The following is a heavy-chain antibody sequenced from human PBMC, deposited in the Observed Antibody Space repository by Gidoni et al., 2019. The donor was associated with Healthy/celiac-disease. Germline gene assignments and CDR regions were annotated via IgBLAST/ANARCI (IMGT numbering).Heavy chain of an antibody. Sequence: QVQLVQSGAEVKKPGASVTVSCKATGYPFTGYYMHWVGQAPGQGPEWMGRSNPNSGGTNYAQKFQGRVTMTRDTSISTAYMELSRLRSDDTVVYYCARAVGATQGYYFDYWGQGTLVTVSS. CDR2: SNPNSGGT. CDR3: ARAVGATQGYYFDY. CDR1: GYPFTGYY. D-gene: IGHD1-26*01. V-gene: IGHV1-2*05. J-gene: IGHJ4*02.